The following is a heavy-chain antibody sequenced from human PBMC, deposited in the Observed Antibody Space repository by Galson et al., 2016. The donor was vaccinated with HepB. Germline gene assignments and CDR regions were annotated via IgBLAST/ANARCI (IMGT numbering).Heavy chain of an antibody. V-gene: IGHV3-9*01. CDR3: AKDITTEASGLNY. D-gene: IGHD2/OR15-2a*01. CDR2: INWDSTGI. CDR1: GFTFDDYA. Sequence: SLRLSCAASGFTFDDYAMHWVRQAPGKGLEWVSGINWDSTGIDYADSVKGRFTISRDNAKHSLYLQMNSLRTGDTALYYCAKDITTEASGLNYWGQGTLVTVSS. J-gene: IGHJ4*02.